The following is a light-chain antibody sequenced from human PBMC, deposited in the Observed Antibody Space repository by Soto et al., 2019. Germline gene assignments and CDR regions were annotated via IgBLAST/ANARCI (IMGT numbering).Light chain of an antibody. V-gene: IGKV3-15*01. CDR3: QQYNNWPRT. J-gene: IGKJ1*01. CDR1: QSVSSN. Sequence: EIAMTQSPATLSVSPGERDTLSCTASQSVSSNLAWYQQKPGQAPRLLIYAASTRATGIPARFSGSGSGTEVTLTISSLQSEEFAVYFCQQYNNWPRTFGQGTKVDIK. CDR2: AAS.